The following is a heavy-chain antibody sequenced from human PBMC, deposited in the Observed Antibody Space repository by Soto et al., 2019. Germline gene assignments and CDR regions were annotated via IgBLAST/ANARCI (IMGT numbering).Heavy chain of an antibody. Sequence: GGSLRLSCAASGFTFSSYAMSWVRQAPGKGLECVSSISSGANTYYTDSVRGRFTISRDNSKNSLYLQMSSLRADDTAIYYCAKASATVKSDGMDVWGQGTTVTVS. J-gene: IGHJ6*02. CDR1: GFTFSSYA. V-gene: IGHV3-23*01. CDR2: ISSGANT. CDR3: AKASATVKSDGMDV.